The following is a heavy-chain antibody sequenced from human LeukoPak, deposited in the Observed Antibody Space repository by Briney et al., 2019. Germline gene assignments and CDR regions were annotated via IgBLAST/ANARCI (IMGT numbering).Heavy chain of an antibody. CDR1: GFTFSSYA. J-gene: IGHJ4*02. CDR2: MKPDGSES. Sequence: SGGSLRLSCAASGFTFSSYAMSWVRQAPGKGLEWVASMKPDGSESWYVDSVKGRFTISRDNSKNSLYLQLTSLRAEDTALYYCARDRGRNSFDYWGQGTLVSVSS. V-gene: IGHV3-7*01. CDR3: ARDRGRNSFDY. D-gene: IGHD1-14*01.